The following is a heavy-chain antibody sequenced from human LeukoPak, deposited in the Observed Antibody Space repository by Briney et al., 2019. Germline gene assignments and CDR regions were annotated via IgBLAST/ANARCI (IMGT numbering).Heavy chain of an antibody. CDR3: ARGLLGYCSGGSCLWFDP. CDR2: IYYSGST. V-gene: IGHV4-39*01. D-gene: IGHD2-15*01. CDR1: GGSISSSSYY. Sequence: SETLSLTCTVSGGSISSSSYYWGWIRQPPGKGLEWIGSIYYSGSTYYNPPLKSRVTISVDTSKNQFSLKLSSVTAADTAVYYCARGLLGYCSGGSCLWFDPWGQGTLVTVSS. J-gene: IGHJ5*02.